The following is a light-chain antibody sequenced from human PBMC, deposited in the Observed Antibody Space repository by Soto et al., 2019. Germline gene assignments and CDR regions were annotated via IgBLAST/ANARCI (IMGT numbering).Light chain of an antibody. CDR1: HSDVGGFYY. J-gene: IGLJ2*01. CDR2: DVH. V-gene: IGLV2-14*03. Sequence: QSALIQPASVSGSPGQSITISCTGTHSDVGGFYYVSWFQQYPGRAPKLLIFDVHDRPSGISNRFSGSKSGATASLTISGLQADDEADYYCVSYTSRLNLVVFGTGTKLTVL. CDR3: VSYTSRLNLVV.